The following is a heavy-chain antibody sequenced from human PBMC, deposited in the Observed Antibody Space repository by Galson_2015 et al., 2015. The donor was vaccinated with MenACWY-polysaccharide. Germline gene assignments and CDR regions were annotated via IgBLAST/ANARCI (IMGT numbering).Heavy chain of an antibody. Sequence: ETLSLTCAVYGGSFSGYYWSWIRQPPGQGLEWIGEINHSGSTNYNPSLKSRVTISVDTSKDQFSLKLSSVTAADTAVYYCARESHCTNGVCYNGGIDYWGQGTLVTVSS. J-gene: IGHJ4*02. CDR1: GGSFSGYY. V-gene: IGHV4-34*01. CDR3: ARESHCTNGVCYNGGIDY. CDR2: INHSGST. D-gene: IGHD2-8*01.